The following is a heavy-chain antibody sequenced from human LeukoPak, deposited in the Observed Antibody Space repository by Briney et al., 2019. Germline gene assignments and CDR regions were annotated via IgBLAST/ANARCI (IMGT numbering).Heavy chain of an antibody. V-gene: IGHV3-23*01. J-gene: IGHJ4*02. CDR2: ISGNGGST. CDR1: GFTFSSYA. CDR3: ARRSPNYYFDY. Sequence: GGSLRLSCAASGFTFSSYAMNWVRQAPGKGLEWVSDISGNGGSTYYADSVKGRFIISRDNSKNTLYLQMNSLRDEDTAVYYCARRSPNYYFDYWGQGTPVTVSS.